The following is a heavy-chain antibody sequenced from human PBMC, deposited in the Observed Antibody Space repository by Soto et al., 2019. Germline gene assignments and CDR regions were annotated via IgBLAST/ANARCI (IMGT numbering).Heavy chain of an antibody. CDR1: GGPFNNHA. V-gene: IGHV1-69*01. Sequence: QVQLVQSGAEGKKPGSSVKVSCKTSGGPFNNHAINWVRKAPGQGLEWVGLVIPTLATADYAQKFQGRVTMTADEATNTAYTEQSSLRTAETAVYYCATDYDESDACDLGGDATVATAS. D-gene: IGHD4-17*01. CDR2: VIPTLATA. J-gene: IGHJ3*01. CDR3: ATDYDESDACDL.